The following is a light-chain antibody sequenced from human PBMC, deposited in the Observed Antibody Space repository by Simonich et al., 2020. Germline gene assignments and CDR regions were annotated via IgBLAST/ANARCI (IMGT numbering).Light chain of an antibody. CDR2: DAS. Sequence: AIQLTQSPSSLSASVGNRVTITCRASQGISSALAWYQQKTGKAPKLLIYDASSLDSGVPSRFSGSGSGTDFTLTISSLQPEDFATYYCQQFNSYRITFGQGTRLEIK. J-gene: IGKJ5*01. CDR1: QGISSA. V-gene: IGKV1-13*02. CDR3: QQFNSYRIT.